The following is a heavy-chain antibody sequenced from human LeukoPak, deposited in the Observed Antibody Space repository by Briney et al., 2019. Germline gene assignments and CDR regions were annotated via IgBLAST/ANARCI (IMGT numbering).Heavy chain of an antibody. D-gene: IGHD6-13*01. CDR1: GGSISSYY. J-gene: IGHJ4*02. V-gene: IGHV4-59*08. CDR3: ARGIGYSSIYFDY. Sequence: SETLSLTCTVSGGSISSYYWSWIRQPPGRGLEWIGYIYYSGSTNYNPSLKSRVTISVDTSKNQFSLKLSSVTAADTAVYYCARGIGYSSIYFDYWGQGTLVTVSS. CDR2: IYYSGST.